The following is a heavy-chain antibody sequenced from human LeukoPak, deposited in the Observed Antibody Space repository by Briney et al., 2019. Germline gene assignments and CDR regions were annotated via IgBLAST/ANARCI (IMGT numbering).Heavy chain of an antibody. V-gene: IGHV3-7*03. D-gene: IGHD6-19*01. CDR2: IKQDGSEK. Sequence: PGGSLRLSCAASGFTFSSYGMSWVRQAPGKGLEWVANIKQDGSEKYYVDSVKGRFTISRDNAKNSLYLQMNSLRAEDTAVYYCARHLGYSSGWYDFDYWGQGTLVTVSS. CDR1: GFTFSSYG. CDR3: ARHLGYSSGWYDFDY. J-gene: IGHJ4*02.